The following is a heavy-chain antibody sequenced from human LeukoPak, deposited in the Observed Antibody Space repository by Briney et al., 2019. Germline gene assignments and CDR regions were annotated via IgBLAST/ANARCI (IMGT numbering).Heavy chain of an antibody. Sequence: GGSLRLSCAASGFTFDDYTMHWVRQAPGKGLEWVSLISWDGGSTYYADSVKGRFTISRDNSKNSLYLQMNSPRTEDTALYYCAKDVGNYYGSGSYYRYFDYWGQGTLVTVSS. CDR2: ISWDGGST. V-gene: IGHV3-43*01. CDR3: AKDVGNYYGSGSYYRYFDY. CDR1: GFTFDDYT. D-gene: IGHD3-10*01. J-gene: IGHJ4*02.